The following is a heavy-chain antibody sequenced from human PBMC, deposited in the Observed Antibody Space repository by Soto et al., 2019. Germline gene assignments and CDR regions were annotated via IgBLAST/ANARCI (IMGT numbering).Heavy chain of an antibody. Sequence: EVQLVESGGGLVQPGGSLRLSCAASGFTFSDYSMNWVRQAPGKGLEWISYIWERNIFYADSVKGRFTISRDNAENSLYLEMNTLRAEDTAVYYCARDRDYAFDIWGQGTMVTVS. CDR3: ARDRDYAFDI. CDR1: GFTFSDYS. CDR2: IWERNI. J-gene: IGHJ3*02. V-gene: IGHV3-48*01.